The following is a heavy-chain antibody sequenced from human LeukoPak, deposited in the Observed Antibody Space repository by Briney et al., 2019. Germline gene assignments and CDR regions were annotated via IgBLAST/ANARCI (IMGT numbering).Heavy chain of an antibody. CDR1: GFTFSSYG. J-gene: IGHJ4*02. D-gene: IGHD3-22*01. CDR3: ARVPSYDSSGPHYFDY. Sequence: GGSLRLSCAASGFTFSSYGMSWVRQAPGKGLEWVSVIYSGGSAYYADSVKGRFTISRDISKNTLYLQMNSLRAEDTAVYYCARVPSYDSSGPHYFDYWGQGTLVTVSS. V-gene: IGHV3-53*01. CDR2: IYSGGSA.